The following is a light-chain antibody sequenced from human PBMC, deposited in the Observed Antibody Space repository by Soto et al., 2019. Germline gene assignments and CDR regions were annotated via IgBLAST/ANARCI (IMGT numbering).Light chain of an antibody. CDR2: DAS. CDR3: QKRSKSIP. CDR1: QSVGSY. Sequence: EIVLTQSPATLSLSPGERATLSCRASQSVGSYLAWYQHKPGRAPRLLINDASNRATGIPARFSGSGSGTNFTLTISSLEPEDFAVYYCQKRSKSIPLGQGTRLEIK. V-gene: IGKV3-11*01. J-gene: IGKJ5*01.